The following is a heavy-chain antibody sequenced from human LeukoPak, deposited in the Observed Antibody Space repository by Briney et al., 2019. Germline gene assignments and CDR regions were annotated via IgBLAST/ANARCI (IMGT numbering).Heavy chain of an antibody. Sequence: GGTLRLSCAASGFSFSSHGMSWVRQAPGKGLEWVSGIIGGAGSTYYADSVKGRFTISRDNSKNTLYLQMNSLRAEDTAVYYCAKASHDYSRPGAFDIWGQGTMVTVSS. D-gene: IGHD4-11*01. CDR1: GFSFSSHG. J-gene: IGHJ3*02. V-gene: IGHV3-23*01. CDR3: AKASHDYSRPGAFDI. CDR2: IIGGAGST.